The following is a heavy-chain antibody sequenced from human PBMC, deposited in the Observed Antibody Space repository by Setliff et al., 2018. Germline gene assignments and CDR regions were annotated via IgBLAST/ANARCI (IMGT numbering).Heavy chain of an antibody. CDR1: GYTFTSYG. CDR3: ARAEYTSSSLYYYMDV. D-gene: IGHD6-6*01. Sequence: ASVKVSCKASGYTFTSYGISWVRQAPGQGLEWMGWISAYNANTNYAQKLQGRVTMTTDTSTSTAYMELRSLRSDDTAVYYCARAEYTSSSLYYYMDVWGKGTTVTVSS. CDR2: ISAYNANT. J-gene: IGHJ6*03. V-gene: IGHV1-18*01.